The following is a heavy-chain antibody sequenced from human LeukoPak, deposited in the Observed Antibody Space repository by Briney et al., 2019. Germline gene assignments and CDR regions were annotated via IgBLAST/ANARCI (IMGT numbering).Heavy chain of an antibody. J-gene: IGHJ4*02. Sequence: GSLRLSWAASGFTFSSDAMSWVRQAAGEGVEWVSAINGSGGRIYDADSEKGRFTISRDNSKSTLYLQMNSLRAEDTAVYYCARALSIAVAGPNFDYWRQGTLATVSS. CDR1: GFTFSSDA. CDR3: ARALSIAVAGPNFDY. CDR2: INGSGGRI. D-gene: IGHD6-19*01. V-gene: IGHV3-23*01.